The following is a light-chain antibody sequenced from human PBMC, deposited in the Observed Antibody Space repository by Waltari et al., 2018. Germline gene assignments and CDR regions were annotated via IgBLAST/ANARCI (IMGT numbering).Light chain of an antibody. J-gene: IGLJ2*01. CDR1: SSDIGSYNY. CDR3: SSYTTTSTLLVV. Sequence: QSALPQPASVSGSPGQSITISCTGTSSDIGSYNYVSWYQHHPGKAPKLMIFDVNNRPSGVSDRFSGSKSGNTASLTISGLQAEDEADYYCSSYTTTSTLLVVFGGGTKLTVL. CDR2: DVN. V-gene: IGLV2-14*03.